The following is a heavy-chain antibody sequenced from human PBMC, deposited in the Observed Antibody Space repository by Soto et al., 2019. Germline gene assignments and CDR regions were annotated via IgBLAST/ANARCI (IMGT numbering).Heavy chain of an antibody. CDR3: AREAGYCSRTSCYRGAFDT. CDR2: INTDGGSS. Sequence: EVQLVESGGELVQPGGSLRLSCAASGFTFSGHWMHWVRQVAGKGLEWVSRINTDGGSSAYADSVKGRFTISRDNAKNTLYLQMKGLRAEDTAVYYCAREAGYCSRTSCYRGAFDTWGQGTTVTVSS. V-gene: IGHV3-74*03. D-gene: IGHD2-2*01. J-gene: IGHJ3*02. CDR1: GFTFSGHW.